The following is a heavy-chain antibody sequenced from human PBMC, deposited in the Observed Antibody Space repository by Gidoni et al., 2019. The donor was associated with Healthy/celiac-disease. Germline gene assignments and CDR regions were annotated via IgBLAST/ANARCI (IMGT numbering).Heavy chain of an antibody. J-gene: IGHJ6*02. D-gene: IGHD3-3*01. CDR2: ISSSSSYI. Sequence: EVQLVESGGGLVKPGGSLRLSCAASGFPFSSYSMNWVRQAPGKGLEWVSSISSSSSYIYYADSVKGRFTISRDNAKNSLYLQMNSLRAEDTAVYYCARDRDDSYGMDVWGQGTTVTVSS. CDR1: GFPFSSYS. CDR3: ARDRDDSYGMDV. V-gene: IGHV3-21*01.